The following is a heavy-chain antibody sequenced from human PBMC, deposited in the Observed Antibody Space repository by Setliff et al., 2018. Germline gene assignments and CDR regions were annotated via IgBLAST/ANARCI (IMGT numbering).Heavy chain of an antibody. CDR1: GVSISSTTYY. V-gene: IGHV4-39*07. D-gene: IGHD2-2*01. Sequence: SETLSLTCTVSGVSISSTTYYWAWVRQPPGKGLEWIGSVSYFGSGYYNPSLRGRVATSLDTSKNQFSLILRSVTAADTAVYYCARGRMRGSCSGPSCTYDPFDIWGQGTPVTV. CDR3: ARGRMRGSCSGPSCTYDPFDI. CDR2: VSYFGSG. J-gene: IGHJ3*02.